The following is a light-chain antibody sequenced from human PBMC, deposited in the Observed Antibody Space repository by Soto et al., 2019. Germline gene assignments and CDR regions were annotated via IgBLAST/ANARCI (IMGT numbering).Light chain of an antibody. V-gene: IGLV3-25*02. CDR2: NDS. Sequence: SYPMTQPPSVYVPAGQTARITCSGDALPKQFACWYQKKPGQAPVMVIYNDSERPTGIPERFSGSSSGTTVTLIISGVQAEDEADYYCQSADRSDTYWVFGGGTHLTV. CDR3: QSADRSDTYWV. CDR1: ALPKQF. J-gene: IGLJ3*02.